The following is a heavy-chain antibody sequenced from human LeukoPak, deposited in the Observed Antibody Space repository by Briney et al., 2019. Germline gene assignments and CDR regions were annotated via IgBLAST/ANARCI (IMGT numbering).Heavy chain of an antibody. D-gene: IGHD3-10*01. CDR2: IYYSGST. V-gene: IGHV4-59*01. CDR3: ARVLVDYYGSGSYLHDAFDI. CDR1: GGSISSYY. Sequence: KASETLSLTCTVSGGSISSYYWSWIRQPPGKGLEWIGYIYYSGSTNYNPSLKSRVTISVDTSKNQFSLKLSSVTAADTAVYYCARVLVDYYGSGSYLHDAFDIWGQGTMVTVSS. J-gene: IGHJ3*02.